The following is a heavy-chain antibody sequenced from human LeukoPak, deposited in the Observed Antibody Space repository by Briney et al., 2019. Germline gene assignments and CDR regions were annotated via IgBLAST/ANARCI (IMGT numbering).Heavy chain of an antibody. CDR2: ISGGGGST. J-gene: IGHJ3*02. CDR1: GFTFSSYA. D-gene: IGHD3-10*01. Sequence: GGSLRLSCAASGFTFSSYAMSWVRQSPGKGLEWVSAISGGGGSTYYADSVKGRFTIFRDNSKNTLYLQMNSLRAEDTAVYYCARDLTLGDAFDIWGQGTMVTVSS. V-gene: IGHV3-23*01. CDR3: ARDLTLGDAFDI.